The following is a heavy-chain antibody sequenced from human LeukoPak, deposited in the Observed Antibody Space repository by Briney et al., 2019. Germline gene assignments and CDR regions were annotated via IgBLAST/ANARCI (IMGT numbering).Heavy chain of an antibody. J-gene: IGHJ6*03. CDR2: INHSGST. CDR1: GGSFSGYY. V-gene: IGHV4-34*01. CDR3: ARDTRYCSSTSCSYYYYYYYMDV. D-gene: IGHD2-2*01. Sequence: SETLSLTCAVYGGSFSGYYWSWLRQPPGKGLEWLGEINHSGSTNYNPSLKSRVTISVDTSKNQFSLKLSSVTAAATAVYYCARDTRYCSSTSCSYYYYYYYMDVWGKGTTVTVSS.